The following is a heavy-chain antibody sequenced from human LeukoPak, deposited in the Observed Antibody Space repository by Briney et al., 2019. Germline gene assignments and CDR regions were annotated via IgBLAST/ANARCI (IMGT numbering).Heavy chain of an antibody. D-gene: IGHD3-22*01. CDR2: ISWNSGSI. Sequence: GRSLRLSCAASGFTFDDYAMPWVRQAPGKGLEWVSGISWNSGSIGYADSVKGRFTISRDNAKNSLYLQMNSLRAEDTALYYCAKDSSGYYRYFDLWGRGTLVTVSS. CDR3: AKDSSGYYRYFDL. CDR1: GFTFDDYA. V-gene: IGHV3-9*01. J-gene: IGHJ2*01.